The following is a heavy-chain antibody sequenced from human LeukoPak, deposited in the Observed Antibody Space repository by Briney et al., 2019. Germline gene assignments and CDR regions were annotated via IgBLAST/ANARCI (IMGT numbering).Heavy chain of an antibody. D-gene: IGHD6-19*01. Sequence: GESLKISCKGSGYSFTSYWIGWVREMPGKGLAWMGIIYPGDSDTRYSPSFQGQVTISADKSINTAYLQWSSLKASDTAMYYCARQRQRYSSGWFFDYWGQGTLVTVSA. CDR1: GYSFTSYW. CDR3: ARQRQRYSSGWFFDY. CDR2: IYPGDSDT. J-gene: IGHJ4*02. V-gene: IGHV5-51*01.